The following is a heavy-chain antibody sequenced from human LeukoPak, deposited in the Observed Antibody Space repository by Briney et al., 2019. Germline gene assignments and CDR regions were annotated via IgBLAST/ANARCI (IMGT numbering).Heavy chain of an antibody. D-gene: IGHD3-3*01. Sequence: PSETLSLTCAVYGGSFSGYYWSWIRQPRGKGLEWIGEINHSGSTNYNPSLKSRVTISVDTSKNQFSLKLSSVTAADTAAYYCARRPHYDFWSGYRATAYYYYMDVWGKGTTVTVSS. CDR3: ARRPHYDFWSGYRATAYYYYMDV. CDR1: GGSFSGYY. V-gene: IGHV4-34*01. J-gene: IGHJ6*03. CDR2: INHSGST.